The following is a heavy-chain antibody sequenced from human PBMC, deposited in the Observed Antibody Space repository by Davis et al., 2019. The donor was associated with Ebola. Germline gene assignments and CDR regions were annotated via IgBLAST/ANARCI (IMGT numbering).Heavy chain of an antibody. V-gene: IGHV1-58*02. J-gene: IGHJ4*02. CDR2: IVVGSGST. CDR3: AASAGTVGKFDF. Sequence: LVKVSCKASGFTFSSSGMQWVRQARGQRLEWMGGIVVGSGSTTYAQKFRERLTMTRDMSTSTAYMELSSLRFEDTAVYYCAASAGTVGKFDFWGQGTLVTVSS. CDR1: GFTFSSSG. D-gene: IGHD1-14*01.